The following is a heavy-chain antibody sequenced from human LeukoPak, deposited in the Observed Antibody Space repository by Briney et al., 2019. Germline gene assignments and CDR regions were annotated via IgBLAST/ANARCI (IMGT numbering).Heavy chain of an antibody. CDR1: GFTFDDYA. J-gene: IGHJ4*02. CDR2: ISGDGGST. Sequence: GSLRLSCAASGFTFDDYAMHWVRQAPGKGLEWVSLISGDGGSTYYADSVKGRFTISRDNSKNSLYLQMNSLRTEDTALYYCAKDLLSHSSSSWYDYWGQGTLATVSS. V-gene: IGHV3-43*02. CDR3: AKDLLSHSSSSWYDY. D-gene: IGHD6-13*01.